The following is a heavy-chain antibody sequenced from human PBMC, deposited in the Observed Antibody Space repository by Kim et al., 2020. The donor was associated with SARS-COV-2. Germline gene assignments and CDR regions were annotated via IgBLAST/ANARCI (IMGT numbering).Heavy chain of an antibody. J-gene: IGHJ4*02. CDR1: GGTFSSYT. D-gene: IGHD1-26*01. V-gene: IGHV1-69*02. Sequence: SVKVSCKASGGTFSSYTISWVRQAPGQGLEWMGRIIPILGIANYAQKFQGRVTITADKSTSTAYMELSSLRSEDTAVYYCARGGMWEPFDYWGQGTLVTVSS. CDR3: ARGGMWEPFDY. CDR2: IIPILGIA.